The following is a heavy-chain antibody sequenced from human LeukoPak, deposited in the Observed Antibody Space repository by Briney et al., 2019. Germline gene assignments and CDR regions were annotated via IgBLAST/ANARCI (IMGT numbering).Heavy chain of an antibody. CDR1: GFTFSNYN. Sequence: GGSLRLSCADSGFTFSNYNINWVRQAPGQGLEWVSSISSSTRYIYYADSVKGRFTISRDNAKNSLYLQMNSLRAEDTAVYYCARDANNIAAAGTWGQGTLVTVSS. J-gene: IGHJ4*02. V-gene: IGHV3-21*01. CDR2: ISSSTRYI. D-gene: IGHD6-13*01. CDR3: ARDANNIAAAGT.